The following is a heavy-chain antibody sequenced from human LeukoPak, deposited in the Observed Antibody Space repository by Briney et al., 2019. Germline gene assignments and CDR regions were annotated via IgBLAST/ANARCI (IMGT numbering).Heavy chain of an antibody. J-gene: IGHJ4*02. CDR3: AKPKYSSSSGVDY. Sequence: GGSLRLSCAASGFTFSSYAIHWVRQAQGKGLEWVAVISYDGTYKYYADPVKGRFNISRDNSKNTLYLQMNSLRAEDTAVYYCAKPKYSSSSGVDYWGQGTLVTVSS. D-gene: IGHD6-13*01. CDR1: GFTFSSYA. V-gene: IGHV3-30-3*02. CDR2: ISYDGTYK.